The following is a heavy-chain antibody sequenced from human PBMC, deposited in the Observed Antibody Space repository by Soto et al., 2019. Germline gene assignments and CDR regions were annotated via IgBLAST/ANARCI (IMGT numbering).Heavy chain of an antibody. CDR3: AREFSPDSGDYFYYMDV. CDR1: GFPVSSNY. D-gene: IGHD4-17*01. J-gene: IGHJ6*03. Sequence: GGSLSLSCAASGFPVSSNYMSWVRQAPGKGLEWVSIIYSGGDTYYAGSVKGRFSIFRDSSKNTLYLQMNSLRAEDTAVYYCAREFSPDSGDYFYYMDVWGKGTTVTVSS. V-gene: IGHV3-66*01. CDR2: IYSGGDT.